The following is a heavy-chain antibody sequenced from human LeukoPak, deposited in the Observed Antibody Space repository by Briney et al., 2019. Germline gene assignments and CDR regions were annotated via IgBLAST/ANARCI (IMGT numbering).Heavy chain of an antibody. CDR1: GGSISSGGYY. V-gene: IGHV4-31*03. J-gene: IGHJ4*02. CDR2: IYYSAST. Sequence: PSETLSLTCTVSGGSISSGGYYWSWIRQHPGKGLEWIGYIYYSASTYYNPSLKSRVTISVDTSKNQFSLKLSSVTAADTAVYYCARRLAAATREDYWGQGTLVTVSS. D-gene: IGHD6-13*01. CDR3: ARRLAAATREDY.